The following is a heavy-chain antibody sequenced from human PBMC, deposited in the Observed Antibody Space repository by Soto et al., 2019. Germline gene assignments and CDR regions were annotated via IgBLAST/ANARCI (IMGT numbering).Heavy chain of an antibody. V-gene: IGHV3-23*01. CDR3: ASQFWSLVLVPAAIRSGMDV. CDR2: TGGISGMT. D-gene: IGHD2-2*01. J-gene: IGHJ6*02. Sequence: LRRSGAGCGITLSSSAMKSLRQAPGKGLEWVSSTGGISGMTFFADSVKGRFTISRDNAKNTLYLQMNSLRAEDTAVYYCASQFWSLVLVPAAIRSGMDVWGQGTTVTAP. CDR1: GITLSSSA.